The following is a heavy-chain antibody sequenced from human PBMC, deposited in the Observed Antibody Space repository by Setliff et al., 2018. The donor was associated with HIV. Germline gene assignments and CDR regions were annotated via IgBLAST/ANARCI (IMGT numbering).Heavy chain of an antibody. J-gene: IGHJ6*03. CDR2: IGSKPYGGTT. CDR3: TREVVTTSLGNYYYMDV. D-gene: IGHD4-17*01. CDR1: GFTFGDYA. Sequence: GGSLRLSCAASGFTFGDYAMNWVRQTPGKGLEWVGFIGSKPYGGTTEYAASVKGRFTISRDDSKSIAYLQMNSLETDDTAVYYCTREVVTTSLGNYYYMDVWGKGTTVTVSS. V-gene: IGHV3-49*04.